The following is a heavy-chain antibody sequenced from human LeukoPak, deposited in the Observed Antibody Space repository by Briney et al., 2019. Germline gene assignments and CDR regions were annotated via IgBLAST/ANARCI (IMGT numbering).Heavy chain of an antibody. CDR3: ARNGEAVAGTSFFDY. Sequence: PSETLSLTCTASGGSISSYYWSWIRQPPGKGLEWIGDIYNTGTTNYNPSLKSRVTISVDTSKSQFSLTLSSVTAADTAVYYCARNGEAVAGTSFFDYWGQGTLVTVSS. V-gene: IGHV4-59*12. D-gene: IGHD6-19*01. CDR1: GGSISSYY. J-gene: IGHJ4*02. CDR2: IYNTGTT.